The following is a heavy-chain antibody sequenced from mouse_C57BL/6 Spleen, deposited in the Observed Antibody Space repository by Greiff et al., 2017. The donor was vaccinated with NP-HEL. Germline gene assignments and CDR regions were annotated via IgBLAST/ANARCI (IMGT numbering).Heavy chain of an antibody. J-gene: IGHJ3*01. V-gene: IGHV1-64*01. D-gene: IGHD2-4*01. CDR3: ARSPYDYDDWFAY. CDR1: GYTFTSYW. CDR2: IHPNSGST. Sequence: QVQLQQPEAELVKPGASVKLSCKASGYTFTSYWMHWVKQRPGQGLEWIGMIHPNSGSTNYNEKFKSKATLTVDKSSSTAYMQLSSLTSEDSAVYYCARSPYDYDDWFAYWGQGTLVTVSA.